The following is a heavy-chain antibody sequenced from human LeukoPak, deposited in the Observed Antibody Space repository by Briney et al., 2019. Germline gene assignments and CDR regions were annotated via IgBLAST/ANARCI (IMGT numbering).Heavy chain of an antibody. CDR3: ATYYGDYGGV. J-gene: IGHJ4*02. CDR2: IKSKTET. CDR1: GFTFSDAW. V-gene: IGHV3-15*01. Sequence: GGSLRLSCAASGFTFSDAWMSWVRQAPGKGLEWFGRIKSKTETDYAAPVKGRFTISRDDSRNTLYLQMNSLKTEDTAVYYCATYYGDYGGVWGQGTLVTVSS. D-gene: IGHD4-17*01.